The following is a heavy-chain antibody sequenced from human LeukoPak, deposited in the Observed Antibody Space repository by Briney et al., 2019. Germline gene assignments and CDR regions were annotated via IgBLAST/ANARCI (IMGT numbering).Heavy chain of an antibody. J-gene: IGHJ4*02. Sequence: PGGSLRLSCAASGFTFSSFSMTWVRQAPGKGLEWVSSIIVSGTTYYADSVKGRFTISRDSFRGTLFLQMDSLRAEDTAVYFCARVYGSGTFLYWGQGTLVTVSS. V-gene: IGHV3-23*01. D-gene: IGHD3-10*01. CDR1: GFTFSSFS. CDR2: IIVSGTT. CDR3: ARVYGSGTFLY.